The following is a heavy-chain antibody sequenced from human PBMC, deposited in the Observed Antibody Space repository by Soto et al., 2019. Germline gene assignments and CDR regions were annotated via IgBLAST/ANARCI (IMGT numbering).Heavy chain of an antibody. Sequence: SETLSLTCTVSGGSISSSSYYWGWIRQPPGKGLEWIGSIYYSGSTYYNPSLKSRVTISVDTSKNQFSLKLSSVTAADTAVYYCARHLVSSSFMGYFFYYWGQGTLVTVSS. CDR2: IYYSGST. D-gene: IGHD6-6*01. CDR3: ARHLVSSSFMGYFFYY. J-gene: IGHJ4*02. CDR1: GGSISSSSYY. V-gene: IGHV4-39*01.